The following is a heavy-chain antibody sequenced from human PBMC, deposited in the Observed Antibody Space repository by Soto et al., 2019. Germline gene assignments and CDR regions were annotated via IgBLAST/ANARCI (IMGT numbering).Heavy chain of an antibody. V-gene: IGHV4-30-2*01. CDR1: GGSISSGGYS. CDR2: IYHSGST. CDR3: ARERGGWFDP. J-gene: IGHJ5*02. Sequence: TLSLTCAVSGGSISSGGYSWSWIRQPPGKGLEWIGYIYHSGSTYYNPSLKSRVTISVDRSKNQFSLKLSSVTAADTAVYYCARERGGWFDPWGQGTLVTVSS.